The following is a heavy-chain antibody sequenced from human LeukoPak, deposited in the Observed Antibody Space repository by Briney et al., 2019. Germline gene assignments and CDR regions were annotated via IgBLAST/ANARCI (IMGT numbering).Heavy chain of an antibody. J-gene: IGHJ6*03. CDR1: GGTFSSYA. Sequence: ASVKVSCKASGGTFSSYAISWARQAPGQGLEWMGRIIPILGIANYAQKFQGRVTITADKSTSTAYMELSSLRSEDTAVYYCARGSTESGGSALYYYYYMDVWGKGTTVTVSS. V-gene: IGHV1-69*04. CDR2: IIPILGIA. D-gene: IGHD2-15*01. CDR3: ARGSTESGGSALYYYYYMDV.